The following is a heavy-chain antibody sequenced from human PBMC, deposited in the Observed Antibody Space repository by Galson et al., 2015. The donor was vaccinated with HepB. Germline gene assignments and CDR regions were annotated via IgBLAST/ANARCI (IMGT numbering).Heavy chain of an antibody. D-gene: IGHD5/OR15-5a*01. CDR2: ISSTSTYI. J-gene: IGHJ2*01. V-gene: IGHV3-21*01. CDR1: GFSFRTYR. Sequence: SLRLSCAASGFSFRTYRMTWVRQAPGKGLDWVSCISSTSTYIAYTDSVKGRFTISRDNAKSSVYLQMNDLRAEDTAVYFCAKSVFEGGHGSFDIWGRGTLVTVSS. CDR3: AKSVFEGGHGSFDI.